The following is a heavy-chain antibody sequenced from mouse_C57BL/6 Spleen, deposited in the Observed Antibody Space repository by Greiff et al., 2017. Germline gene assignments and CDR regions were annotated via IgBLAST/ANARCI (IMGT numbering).Heavy chain of an antibody. Sequence: QVQLQQSGAELVKPGASVKMSCKASGYTFTSYWITWVKQRPGQGLEWIGDIYPGSGSTNYNEKFKSKATLTVDTSSSTAYMQLSSLTSEDSAVYYCAKIYYYGDYFDYWGQGTTLTVSS. CDR2: IYPGSGST. V-gene: IGHV1-55*01. J-gene: IGHJ2*01. CDR1: GYTFTSYW. CDR3: AKIYYYGDYFDY. D-gene: IGHD1-1*01.